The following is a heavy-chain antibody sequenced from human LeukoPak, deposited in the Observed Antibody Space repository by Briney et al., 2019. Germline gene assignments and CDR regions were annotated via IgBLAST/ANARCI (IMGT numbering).Heavy chain of an antibody. Sequence: ASVKVSCKASGYTFTIYYMHWVRQAPGQGLGWMGIINPSGGSTSYAQKFQGRVTMTRDTSTSTVYMELSSLRSEGTAVYYCARHPPNVGYDSSGYSDYWGQGTLVTVSS. CDR2: INPSGGST. V-gene: IGHV1-46*01. CDR1: GYTFTIYY. J-gene: IGHJ4*02. D-gene: IGHD3-22*01. CDR3: ARHPPNVGYDSSGYSDY.